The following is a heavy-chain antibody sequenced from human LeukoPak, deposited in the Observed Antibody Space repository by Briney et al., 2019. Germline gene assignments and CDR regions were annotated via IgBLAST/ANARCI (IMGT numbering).Heavy chain of an antibody. J-gene: IGHJ4*02. D-gene: IGHD5-24*01. CDR3: AREGLKNVHNPLGY. V-gene: IGHV4-34*01. CDR2: IKQSERT. Sequence: SESLSLTCAVYGGSLSGYYWTWIRQPPGKGLEWIGEIKQSERTNYNPSLKSRITISIDTSKNQFSLKLTSVTAADTAVYYCAREGLKNVHNPLGYWGQGTLVTVPS. CDR1: GGSLSGYY.